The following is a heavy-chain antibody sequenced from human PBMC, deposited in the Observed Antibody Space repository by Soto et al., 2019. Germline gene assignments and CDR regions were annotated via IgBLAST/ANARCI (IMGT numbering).Heavy chain of an antibody. Sequence: QVQLVQSGAEVKKPGSSVKVSCKASGGTFSSYAISWVRQAPGQGLEWMGGIIPIFGTANYAQKFQGRVTITADESTSTACMELSSLRSEDTAVYYCARILYYYDSSGYLRWEAFDIWGQGTMVTVSS. CDR1: GGTFSSYA. D-gene: IGHD3-22*01. J-gene: IGHJ3*02. V-gene: IGHV1-69*01. CDR3: ARILYYYDSSGYLRWEAFDI. CDR2: IIPIFGTA.